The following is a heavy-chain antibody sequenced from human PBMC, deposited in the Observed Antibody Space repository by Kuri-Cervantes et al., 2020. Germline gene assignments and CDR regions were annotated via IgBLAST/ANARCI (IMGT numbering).Heavy chain of an antibody. V-gene: IGHV3-9*01. CDR3: AKANDVLNRLVSGMDV. J-gene: IGHJ6*02. CDR2: ISWNSGSI. CDR1: GFTFDDYA. D-gene: IGHD1-1*01. Sequence: SLKISCAASGFTFDDYAMHWVRQAPGKGLEWVSGISWNSGSIGYADSVKGRFTISRENAKNPLYLQMNSLRAEDTALYYCAKANDVLNRLVSGMDVWGQGTTVTVSS.